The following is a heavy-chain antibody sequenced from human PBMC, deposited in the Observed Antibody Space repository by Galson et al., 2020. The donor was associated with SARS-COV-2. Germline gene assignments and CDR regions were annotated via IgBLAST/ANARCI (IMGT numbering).Heavy chain of an antibody. Sequence: TGGSLKISCQGSGYDFSSFSINWVRQKPGKGLEWMGKIDPSESSTNTSPSFQGHVTISADKSIYTAYVHWSSLKASDTAIYYCARQGDNYWNGHGNAFDIWGQGTMVSVS. D-gene: IGHD3-3*01. CDR1: GYDFSSFS. J-gene: IGHJ3*02. CDR2: IDPSESST. V-gene: IGHV5-10-1*01. CDR3: ARQGDNYWNGHGNAFDI.